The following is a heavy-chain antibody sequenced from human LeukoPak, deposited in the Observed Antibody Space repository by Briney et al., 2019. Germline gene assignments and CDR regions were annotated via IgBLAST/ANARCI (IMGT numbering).Heavy chain of an antibody. CDR1: GGSISSYY. CDR3: ARDFQGAFDI. V-gene: IGHV4-59*01. CDR2: IYYSGST. Sequence: KASETLSLTSTVCGGSISSYYWSWIRQPPGKGREWIGYIYYSGSTNYNPSLKSRVTISVDTSNNQFSLKLSSVTAADTAVYYCARDFQGAFDIWGQGTMVTVSS. J-gene: IGHJ3*02.